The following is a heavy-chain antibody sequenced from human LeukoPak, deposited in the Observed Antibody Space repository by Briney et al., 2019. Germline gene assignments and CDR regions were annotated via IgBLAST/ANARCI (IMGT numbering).Heavy chain of an antibody. Sequence: GGSLRLSCAASGFICTKYWMHWVRQAPGKGLVWVSHVNSDGSATSYADSVKGRFTISRDNAKNTVYLHMNSLRVEDTAVYYCTSFYETNWGQGTLVTVSS. V-gene: IGHV3-74*01. D-gene: IGHD2/OR15-2a*01. CDR3: TSFYETN. CDR1: GFICTKYW. CDR2: VNSDGSAT. J-gene: IGHJ4*02.